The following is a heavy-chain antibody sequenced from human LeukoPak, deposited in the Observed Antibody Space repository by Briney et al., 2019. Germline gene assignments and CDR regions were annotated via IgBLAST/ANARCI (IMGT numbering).Heavy chain of an antibody. V-gene: IGHV3-66*01. Sequence: GGSLRLSCAPSGFTFSSYAMSWIRQAPGKGLEWVSVIYSGGSTYYADSVKGRFTISRDNSKNTLYLQMNSLRAEDTAVYYCASVYCSSTSCYTYFDYWGQGTLVTVSS. CDR3: ASVYCSSTSCYTYFDY. J-gene: IGHJ4*02. CDR2: IYSGGST. D-gene: IGHD2-2*02. CDR1: GFTFSSYA.